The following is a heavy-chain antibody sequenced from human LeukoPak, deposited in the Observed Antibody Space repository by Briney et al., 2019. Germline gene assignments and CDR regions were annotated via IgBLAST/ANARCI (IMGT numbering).Heavy chain of an antibody. CDR2: IIPIFGTA. CDR3: ASYSSSWEPFFDY. CDR1: GGTFSSYA. D-gene: IGHD6-13*01. Sequence: VASVKVSCKASGGTFSSYAISWVRQAPGQGLEWMGGIIPIFGTANYAQKFQGRVTITTDESTSTAYMELSSLRSEDTAVYYCASYSSSWEPFFDYWGQGTLVSVCS. V-gene: IGHV1-69*05. J-gene: IGHJ4*02.